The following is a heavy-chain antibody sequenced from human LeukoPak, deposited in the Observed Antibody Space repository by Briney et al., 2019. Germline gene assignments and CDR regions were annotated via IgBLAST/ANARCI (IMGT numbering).Heavy chain of an antibody. Sequence: LPGGSLRLSCAASGFTFSGSAMHWVRQASGKGLEWVGRTRSKANSYATAYAASVKGRFTISRDDSKNTAYLQMNSLTTEDTAVYYCTRLVGATWGGDYFDYWGQGTLVTVSS. CDR3: TRLVGATWGGDYFDY. CDR1: GFTFSGSA. V-gene: IGHV3-73*01. CDR2: TRSKANSYAT. D-gene: IGHD1-26*01. J-gene: IGHJ4*02.